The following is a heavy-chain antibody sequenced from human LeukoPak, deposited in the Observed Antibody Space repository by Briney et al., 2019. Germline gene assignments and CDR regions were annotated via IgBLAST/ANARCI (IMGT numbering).Heavy chain of an antibody. V-gene: IGHV1-18*01. CDR2: ISGYNGKT. D-gene: IGHD6-6*01. CDR3: ARGRPGWQLEN. Sequence: ASVKVSCKASGYTFTNYGISWVRQAPGQGLEWMGWISGYNGKTNYAQKLQGRVTMTTDTSTSTAYMELRSLRSDDTAVYYCARGRPGWQLENWGQGTLVTVSS. J-gene: IGHJ4*02. CDR1: GYTFTNYG.